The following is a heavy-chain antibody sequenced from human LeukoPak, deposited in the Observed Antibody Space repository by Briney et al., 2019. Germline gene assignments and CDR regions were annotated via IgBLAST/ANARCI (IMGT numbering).Heavy chain of an antibody. CDR2: MYTSGST. D-gene: IGHD4-17*01. CDR3: ARDYGEVFYYYGMDV. J-gene: IGHJ6*02. CDR1: GGSIRSYY. V-gene: IGHV4-4*07. Sequence: SETLSLTCTVSGGSIRSYYWSCIRQPAGKGLEWIGRMYTSGSTKYNPSLKSRVTMSVDTSKNQFSLKLSSVTAADTAVYYCARDYGEVFYYYGMDVWGQGTTVTVSS.